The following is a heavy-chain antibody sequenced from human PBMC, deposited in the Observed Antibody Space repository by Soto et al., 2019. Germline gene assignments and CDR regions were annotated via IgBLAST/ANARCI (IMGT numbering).Heavy chain of an antibody. V-gene: IGHV4-59*01. D-gene: IGHD3-10*01. J-gene: IGHJ6*02. Sequence: SETLSLTCTVSGGSISSYYWSWIRQPPGKGLEWIGYIYYSGSTNYNPSLKSRVTISVDTSKNQFSLKLSSVTAADTAVYYCARDKITMVRGVARGMDVWGQGTRVTVSS. CDR1: GGSISSYY. CDR3: ARDKITMVRGVARGMDV. CDR2: IYYSGST.